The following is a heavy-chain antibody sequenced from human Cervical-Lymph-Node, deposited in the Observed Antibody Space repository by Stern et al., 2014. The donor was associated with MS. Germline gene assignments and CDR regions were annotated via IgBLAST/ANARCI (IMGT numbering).Heavy chain of an antibody. Sequence: VQLVESGAEVKSPGASVKVSCKASGYTFSDYGINWVRQARGQGLEWMGWINSYNDNTHYAQKVQGRVTMTTDTSTTTAYMEMRSLTSDDTAVYYCARGDFGVVTNHWFDPWGQGTLVTVSS. CDR1: GYTFSDYG. D-gene: IGHD3-3*01. CDR2: INSYNDNT. J-gene: IGHJ5*02. V-gene: IGHV1-18*01. CDR3: ARGDFGVVTNHWFDP.